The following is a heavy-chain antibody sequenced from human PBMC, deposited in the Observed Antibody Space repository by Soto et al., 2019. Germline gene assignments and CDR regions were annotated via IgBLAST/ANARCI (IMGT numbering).Heavy chain of an antibody. V-gene: IGHV4-31*03. CDR2: IFYSGST. Sequence: QVQLQESGPGLVKPSQTLSLTCIVSGGSISSGTYYWSWIRQHPGKGLEWLGYIFYSGSTYYNPSLKSRLTMSVDTSKNQFSLKLSSVTAADTAVYYCARDCEDDSGYYHNWFDPWGQGTLVTVSS. J-gene: IGHJ5*02. CDR3: ARDCEDDSGYYHNWFDP. CDR1: GGSISSGTYY. D-gene: IGHD3-22*01.